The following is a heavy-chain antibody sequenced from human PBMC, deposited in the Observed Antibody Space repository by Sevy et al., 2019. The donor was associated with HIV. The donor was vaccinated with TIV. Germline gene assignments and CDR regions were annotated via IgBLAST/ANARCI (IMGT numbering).Heavy chain of an antibody. CDR1: GYTFTTYG. J-gene: IGHJ4*02. CDR2: ISTFNGDT. CDR3: ARAYCSGGRCYSLAD. V-gene: IGHV1-18*01. Sequence: ASVKVSCKASGYTFTTYGVTWVRQAPGQGLQWMGWISTFNGDTNSAQKLQGRVTMTTDTSTSTAYMELRSLRSDDTAVYYCARAYCSGGRCYSLADWGQGTLVTVSS. D-gene: IGHD2-15*01.